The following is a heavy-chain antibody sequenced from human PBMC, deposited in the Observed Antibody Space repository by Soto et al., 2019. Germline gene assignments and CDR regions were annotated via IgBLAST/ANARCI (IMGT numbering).Heavy chain of an antibody. CDR2: MNPNSGNT. CDR3: ARGPRITIFGVVIKGYFDY. J-gene: IGHJ4*02. D-gene: IGHD3-3*01. V-gene: IGHV1-8*01. Sequence: ASVKVSCKASGYTFTSYDINWVRQATGQGLEWMGWMNPNSGNTGYAQKFQGRVTMTRNTSISTTYMELSSLRSEDTAVYYCARGPRITIFGVVIKGYFDYWGQGTLVTV. CDR1: GYTFTSYD.